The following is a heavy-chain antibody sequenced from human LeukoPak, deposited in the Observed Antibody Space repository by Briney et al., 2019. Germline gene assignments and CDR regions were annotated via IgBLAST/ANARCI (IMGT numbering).Heavy chain of an antibody. Sequence: GSLRLSCAASGFTFSSYGMHWVRQAPGKGLEWVAVISYDGSNKYYADSVKGRFTISRDNSKKTLYLQMNSLRAEDTAVYYCAKDIYPLTYYDILTGSPIQLWGFDYWGQGTLVTVSS. CDR2: ISYDGSNK. J-gene: IGHJ4*02. V-gene: IGHV3-30*18. CDR3: AKDIYPLTYYDILTGSPIQLWGFDY. D-gene: IGHD3-9*01. CDR1: GFTFSSYG.